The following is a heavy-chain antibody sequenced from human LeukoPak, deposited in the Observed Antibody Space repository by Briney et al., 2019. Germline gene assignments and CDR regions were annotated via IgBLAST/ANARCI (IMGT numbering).Heavy chain of an antibody. CDR3: ARPAAAGTAWFDP. J-gene: IGHJ5*02. CDR2: ISYDGSNK. CDR1: GFTFSSYA. V-gene: IGHV3-30*04. Sequence: PGRSLRLSCAASGFTFSSYAMHWVRQAPGKGLEWVAVISYDGSNKYYEDSVKGRFTISRDNSKNTLYLQMNSLRAEDTAVYYCARPAAAGTAWFDPWGQGTLVTVSS. D-gene: IGHD6-13*01.